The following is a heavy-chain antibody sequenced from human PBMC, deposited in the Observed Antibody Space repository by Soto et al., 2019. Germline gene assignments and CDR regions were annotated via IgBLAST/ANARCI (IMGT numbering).Heavy chain of an antibody. CDR2: IDPSDSQT. J-gene: IGHJ4*02. CDR1: GYSFAGYW. V-gene: IGHV5-10-1*01. D-gene: IGHD3-22*01. CDR3: ARQIYDSDTGPNFQYYFDS. Sequence: GESLKISCKGSGYSFAGYWITWVRQKPGKGLEWMGRIDPSDSQTYYSPSFRGHVTISVTKSITTVFLQWSSLRASDTAMYYRARQIYDSDTGPNFQYYFDSWGQGTPVTVSS.